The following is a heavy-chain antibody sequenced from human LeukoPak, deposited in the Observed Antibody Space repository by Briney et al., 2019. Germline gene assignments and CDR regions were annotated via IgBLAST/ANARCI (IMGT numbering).Heavy chain of an antibody. CDR1: GFTFSNAW. J-gene: IGHJ4*02. V-gene: IGHV3-15*01. CDR3: TTVYYYDSSALD. D-gene: IGHD3-22*01. Sequence: GGSLRLSCAASGFTFSNAWMSWVRQAPGKGLEWVGRIKSKTDGGTTDYAAPVKGRFTISRDDSKNTLYLKMNSLKTEDTAVYYCTTVYYYDSSALDWGQGTLVTVSS. CDR2: IKSKTDGGTT.